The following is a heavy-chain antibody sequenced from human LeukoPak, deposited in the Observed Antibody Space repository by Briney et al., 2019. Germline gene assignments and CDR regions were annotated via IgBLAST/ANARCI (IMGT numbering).Heavy chain of an antibody. V-gene: IGHV3-23*01. CDR2: ISSSSGET. CDR3: AKRLYSQH. J-gene: IGHJ1*01. D-gene: IGHD3-16*01. Sequence: GGCLRLSCAASGFTFTNYAMSWVRQTPGKGLDWVASISSSSGETHYADSVKGRFSISRDNSKNTLYLQMNSLRAEDTAVYYCAKRLYSQHWGQGTLVTVSS. CDR1: GFTFTNYA.